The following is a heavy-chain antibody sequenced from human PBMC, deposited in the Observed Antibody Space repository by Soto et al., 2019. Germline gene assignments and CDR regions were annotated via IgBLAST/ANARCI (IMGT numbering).Heavy chain of an antibody. CDR2: IFYSGST. D-gene: IGHD5-18*01. CDR3: ARGAADTAMVDS. J-gene: IGHJ4*02. Sequence: SETLSLTCTVSGGSIRSYYWTWIRQPPGKGLEWLEYIFYSGSTFYNPSLKSRVTISIHTSKSQFSLQLTSVTAADTAVYYCARGAADTAMVDSWGQGTLVTVSS. CDR1: GGSIRSYY. V-gene: IGHV4-59*01.